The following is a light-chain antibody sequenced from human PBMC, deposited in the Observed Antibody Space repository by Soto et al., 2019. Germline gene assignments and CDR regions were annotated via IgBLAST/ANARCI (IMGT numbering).Light chain of an antibody. CDR3: QSYDSSLSVWV. CDR2: GNN. J-gene: IGLJ3*02. Sequence: QAVVTQPPSVSGAPGQRVTISCTGSSSNIGAGYDVRWYHQLPGTAPKLLIYGNNNRPSGVPDRFSGSRSGTSASLAITGLQAEDEADYYCQSYDSSLSVWVFGGGTKLTVL. V-gene: IGLV1-40*01. CDR1: SSNIGAGYD.